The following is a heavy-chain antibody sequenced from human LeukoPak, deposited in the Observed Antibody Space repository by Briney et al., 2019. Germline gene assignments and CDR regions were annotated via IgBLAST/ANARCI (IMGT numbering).Heavy chain of an antibody. J-gene: IGHJ5*02. V-gene: IGHV6-1*01. CDR3: SRRLTQYDCFDP. D-gene: IGHD2-2*01. CDR1: GDSVSSNSVT. CDR2: TYYRSTWYN. Sequence: SQTLSLTCAISGDSVSSNSVTWNWIRQSPSRGLEWLGRTYYRSTWYNDYAVSVRGRITVNPDTSKNQFSLHLNSVTPEDTAVYYCSRRLTQYDCFDPWGQGILVTVSS.